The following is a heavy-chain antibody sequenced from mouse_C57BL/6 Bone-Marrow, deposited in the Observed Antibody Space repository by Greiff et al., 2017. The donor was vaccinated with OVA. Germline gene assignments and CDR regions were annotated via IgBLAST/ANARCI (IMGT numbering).Heavy chain of an antibody. D-gene: IGHD2-5*01. Sequence: VKLVESGAELVRPGASVTLSCKASGYTFTDYEIHWVKQTPVHGLEWIGAIDPETGGTAYNQKFKGKAILTADKSSSTAYMELRSLTSEDSAVYYCTRGYSNYYAMDYWGQGTSVTVSS. V-gene: IGHV1-15*01. CDR3: TRGYSNYYAMDY. J-gene: IGHJ4*01. CDR1: GYTFTDYE. CDR2: IDPETGGT.